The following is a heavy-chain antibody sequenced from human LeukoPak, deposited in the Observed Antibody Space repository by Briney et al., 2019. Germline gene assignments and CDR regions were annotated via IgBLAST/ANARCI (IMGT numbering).Heavy chain of an antibody. CDR1: GYTFTSYA. Sequence: ASVKVSCKASGYTFTSYAMNWVRRAPGQGLEWMGWINTNTGNPTYAQGFTGRFVFSLDTSVSTAYLQISSLKAEDTAVYYCARAGADYYGSGSFGDYWGQGTLVTVSS. CDR2: INTNTGNP. J-gene: IGHJ4*02. D-gene: IGHD3-10*01. V-gene: IGHV7-4-1*02. CDR3: ARAGADYYGSGSFGDY.